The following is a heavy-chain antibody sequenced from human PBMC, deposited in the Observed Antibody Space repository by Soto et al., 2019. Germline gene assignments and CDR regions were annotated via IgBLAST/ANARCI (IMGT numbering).Heavy chain of an antibody. CDR1: GGSISSYY. CDR2: IFYSGST. V-gene: IGHV4-59*01. CDR3: ARGAADTAMVDS. D-gene: IGHD5-18*01. J-gene: IGHJ4*02. Sequence: SETLSLTCTVSGGSISSYYWSWIRQPPGKELEWLGYIFYSGSTFYNPSLKSRVTISIHTSKSQFSLQLTSVTAADTAVYYCARGAADTAMVDSWGQGTLVTVSS.